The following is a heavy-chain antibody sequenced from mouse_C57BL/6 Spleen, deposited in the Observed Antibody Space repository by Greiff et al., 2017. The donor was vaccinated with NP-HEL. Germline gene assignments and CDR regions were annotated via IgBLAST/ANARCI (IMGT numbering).Heavy chain of an antibody. V-gene: IGHV1-69*01. CDR2: IDPSDSYT. J-gene: IGHJ1*03. CDR3: ARWDYGSSYGWYFDV. CDR1: GYTFTSYW. Sequence: QVQLQQPGAELVMPGASVKLSCKASGYTFTSYWMHWVKQRPGQGLEWIGEIDPSDSYTNYNQKFKGKSTLTVDKSSITAYMQLSSLTSEDSAVYYCARWDYGSSYGWYFDVWGTGTTVTVSS. D-gene: IGHD1-1*01.